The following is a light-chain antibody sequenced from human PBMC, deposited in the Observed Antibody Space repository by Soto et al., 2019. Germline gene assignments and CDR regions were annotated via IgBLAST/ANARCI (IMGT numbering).Light chain of an antibody. J-gene: IGKJ1*01. CDR1: QTISSW. CDR2: KAS. Sequence: DIEMSQSPSPLSGSVGDRVTITCRSSQTISSWLAWYQQKPGKAPKLLIYKASSLKSGVPSRFSGSGSGTEFTLTISSLQPDDFATYYCQHYNSYSEAFGQG. CDR3: QHYNSYSEA. V-gene: IGKV1-5*03.